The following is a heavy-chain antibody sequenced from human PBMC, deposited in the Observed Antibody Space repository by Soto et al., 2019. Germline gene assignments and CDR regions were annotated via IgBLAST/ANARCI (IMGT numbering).Heavy chain of an antibody. CDR2: IKQDGSEK. CDR1: GFTFSSLW. V-gene: IGHV3-7*01. CDR3: ARHGRSRSSSWFDY. J-gene: IGHJ4*02. D-gene: IGHD6-13*01. Sequence: EVQLVESGGGLVQPGGSLRLSCAASGFTFSSLWMSWVRQAPGKGLEWVANIKQDGSEKYYVDSVKGRFTISRDNXXNSLYLQMNSLRAEDTAVYYCARHGRSRSSSWFDYWGQGTLVTVSS.